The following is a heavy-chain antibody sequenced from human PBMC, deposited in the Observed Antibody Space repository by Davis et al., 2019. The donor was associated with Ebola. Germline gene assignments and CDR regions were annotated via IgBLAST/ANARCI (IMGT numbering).Heavy chain of an antibody. CDR2: IKQDGSEK. Sequence: GESLKISCAASGFSFSMYWMSWVRQAPGKGLEWVANIKQDGSEKYYVDSVKGRFTISRDNAENTLYLQMNSLRAEDTAVYYCARGGSGGSLYYYYYGMDVWGQGTTVTVSS. D-gene: IGHD2-15*01. V-gene: IGHV3-7*01. CDR1: GFSFSMYW. CDR3: ARGGSGGSLYYYYYGMDV. J-gene: IGHJ6*02.